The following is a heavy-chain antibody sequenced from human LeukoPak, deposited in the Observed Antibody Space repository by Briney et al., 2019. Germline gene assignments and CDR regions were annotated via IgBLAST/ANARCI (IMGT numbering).Heavy chain of an antibody. CDR2: ISGSGGGT. CDR3: AKRGVVIRIFLVGFHKEAYYFDS. CDR1: GITLSNYG. Sequence: GGSLRLSCAVSGITLSNYGMSWVRQAPGKGLGWVAGISGSGGGTTYADSVKGRFTISRDNSKNTLYLQMNSLRGEDTAVYFCAKRGVVIRIFLVGFHKEAYYFDSWGQGALVTVSS. J-gene: IGHJ4*02. V-gene: IGHV3-23*01. D-gene: IGHD3-10*01.